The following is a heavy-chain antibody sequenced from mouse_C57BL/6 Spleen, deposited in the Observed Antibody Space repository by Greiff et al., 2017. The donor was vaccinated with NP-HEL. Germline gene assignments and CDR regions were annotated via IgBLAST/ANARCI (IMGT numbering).Heavy chain of an antibody. Sequence: VQLQQSGAELAKPGASVKLSCKASGYTFTSYWMHWVKQRPGQGLEWIGYINPSSGYTKYNQKFKDKATLTADKSSSTAYMQLSSLTYEDSAVYSCSPLITTAFDYWRQGTTLTVSS. CDR1: GYTFTSYW. CDR3: SPLITTAFDY. V-gene: IGHV1-7*01. D-gene: IGHD1-1*01. J-gene: IGHJ2*01. CDR2: INPSSGYT.